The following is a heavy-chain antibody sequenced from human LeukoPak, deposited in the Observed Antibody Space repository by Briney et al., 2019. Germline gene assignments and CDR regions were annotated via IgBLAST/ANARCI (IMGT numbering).Heavy chain of an antibody. CDR3: ARMVVPHRFDY. J-gene: IGHJ4*02. D-gene: IGHD2-2*01. CDR1: GLTFSDYY. CDR2: ITGSGRTI. V-gene: IGHV3-11*01. Sequence: PGGSLRLSCAASGLTFSDYYMSWIRQAPGKGLEWLSYITGSGRTIYYADSVKGRFTISRDNAKNSLYLQMNSLRAEDTAVYYCARMVVPHRFDYWGQGNLVTVSS.